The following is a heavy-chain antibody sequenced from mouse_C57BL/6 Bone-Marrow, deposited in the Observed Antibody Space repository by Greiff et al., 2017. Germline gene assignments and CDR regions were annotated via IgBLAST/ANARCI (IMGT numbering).Heavy chain of an antibody. CDR1: GYTFTDYY. D-gene: IGHD1-2*01. CDR3: ARKGLLRRWYFDV. V-gene: IGHV1-76*01. CDR2: IYPGSGNT. J-gene: IGHJ1*03. Sequence: VQLKQSGAELVRPGASVKLSCKASGYTFTDYYINWVKQRPGQGLEWIARIYPGSGNTYYNEKFKGKATLTAEKSSSTAYMQLSSLTSEDSAVYLCARKGLLRRWYFDVWGTGTTVTVSS.